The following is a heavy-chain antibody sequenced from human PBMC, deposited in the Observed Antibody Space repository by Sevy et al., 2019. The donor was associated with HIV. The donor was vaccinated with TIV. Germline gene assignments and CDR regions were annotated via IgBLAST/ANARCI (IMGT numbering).Heavy chain of an antibody. J-gene: IGHJ4*02. V-gene: IGHV3-53*03. CDR3: ARATSSGWYWAFDY. CDR2: VYSTGRT. Sequence: GGSLRLSCAASAFTVSSNYMSWVRQRPGEGLEWVSVVYSTGRTFYADSVKGRFTLSRDNSKDTLYLQMNSLRAEDTAVYYCARATSSGWYWAFDYWGQGTLVTVSS. CDR1: AFTVSSNY. D-gene: IGHD6-19*01.